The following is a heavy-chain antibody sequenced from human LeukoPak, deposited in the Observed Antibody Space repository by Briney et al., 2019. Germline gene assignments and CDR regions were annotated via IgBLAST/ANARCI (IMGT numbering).Heavy chain of an antibody. D-gene: IGHD2-15*01. V-gene: IGHV1-2*02. CDR1: GYTFTGYY. CDR3: ARDPDCSGGSCYSEDWFDP. J-gene: IGHJ5*02. Sequence: ASVKVSCKASGYTFTGYYMHWVRQAPGQGLEWMGWINPNSGGTNYAQKSQGRVTMTRDTSISTAYMELSRLRSDDTAAYYCARDPDCSGGSCYSEDWFDPWGQGTLVTVSS. CDR2: INPNSGGT.